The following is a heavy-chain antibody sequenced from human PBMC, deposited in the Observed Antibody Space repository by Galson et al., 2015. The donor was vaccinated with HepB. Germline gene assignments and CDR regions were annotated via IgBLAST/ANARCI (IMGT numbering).Heavy chain of an antibody. CDR1: GFTFTSYA. V-gene: IGHV3-23*01. CDR2: ISGSGART. D-gene: IGHD2-21*01. J-gene: IGHJ4*02. CDR3: RGQMWSFDF. Sequence: SLRLSCAAPGFTFTSYAMSWVRQAPGKGLEWVSAISGSGARTYYADSVKGRFTSSRDNSKNTLYLQMNSLRAEDTAVYYCRGQMWSFDFWGQGTLVTVSS.